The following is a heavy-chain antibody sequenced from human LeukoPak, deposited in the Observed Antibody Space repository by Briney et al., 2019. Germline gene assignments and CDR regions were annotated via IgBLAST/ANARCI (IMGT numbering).Heavy chain of an antibody. CDR2: IRYDGSNK. CDR3: AKVGYYDIWNPFDY. CDR1: GFTFSSYG. Sequence: PGGSLRLSCAASGFTFSSYGMHWVRQAPGKGLEWVAFIRYDGSNKYYAYSVKGRFTISRDNSKNTLYLQMNSLTAEDKAVYYCAKVGYYDIWNPFDYWGQGTLVTVSS. D-gene: IGHD3-3*01. V-gene: IGHV3-30*02. J-gene: IGHJ4*02.